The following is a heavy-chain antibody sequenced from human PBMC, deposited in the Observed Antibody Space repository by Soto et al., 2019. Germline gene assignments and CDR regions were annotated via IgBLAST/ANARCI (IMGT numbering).Heavy chain of an antibody. CDR2: ITDTGGDA. CDR3: ARGSTDSYPGSRIFDF. Sequence: EVQLLESGGDLKQPGGSLRLSCVASGLTFGSRAMTWVCQAPGEGLQWVSTITDTGGDAKYADSVRGRFVISRDNSKKTLYLQMTSLTAEDSAMYYCARGSTDSYPGSRIFDFWGRGTLVTVSS. CDR1: GLTFGSRA. D-gene: IGHD3-10*01. J-gene: IGHJ4*02. V-gene: IGHV3-23*01.